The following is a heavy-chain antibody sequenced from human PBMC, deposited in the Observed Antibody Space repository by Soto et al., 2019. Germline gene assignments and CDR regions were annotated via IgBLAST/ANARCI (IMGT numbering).Heavy chain of an antibody. V-gene: IGHV1-69*02. CDR2: IIPILGIA. D-gene: IGHD3-3*01. CDR3: ARGITYDFWSGYPTENYYIDV. CDR1: GGTFSSYT. Sequence: SVKVSCKASGGTFSSYTISWVRQAPGQGLEWMGRIIPILGIANYAQKFQGRVTITADKSTSTAYMELSSLRSEDTAVYYCARGITYDFWSGYPTENYYIDVWGKGTTVTVSS. J-gene: IGHJ6*03.